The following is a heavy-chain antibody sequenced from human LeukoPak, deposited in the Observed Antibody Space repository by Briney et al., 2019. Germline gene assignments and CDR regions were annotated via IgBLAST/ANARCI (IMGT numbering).Heavy chain of an antibody. V-gene: IGHV1-2*02. Sequence: ASVKVSCKASGYTFTGYYMHWVRQAPGQGLEWMGWINPNSGGTNYAQKFQGRVTMTRDTSISTAYMELSRLRSDDTAVYYCARDSSYDSSGYYPDYWGQGTLVTVSS. CDR3: ARDSSYDSSGYYPDY. D-gene: IGHD3-22*01. CDR2: INPNSGGT. CDR1: GYTFTGYY. J-gene: IGHJ4*02.